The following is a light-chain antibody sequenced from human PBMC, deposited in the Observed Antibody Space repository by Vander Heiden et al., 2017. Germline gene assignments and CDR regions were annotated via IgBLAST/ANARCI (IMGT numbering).Light chain of an antibody. CDR2: EVS. V-gene: IGLV2-14*01. J-gene: IGLJ1*01. CDR3: SSYTSSSTLYV. Sequence: QSALTQPASVSGSPGQSITISCTGTSSDVGGYNYCSWYQQHPGKAPNLMIDEVSNRPSGVSNRFSGSKSGNTASLTISGLQAEDEADYYCSSYTSSSTLYVFGTGTKVTVL. CDR1: SSDVGGYNY.